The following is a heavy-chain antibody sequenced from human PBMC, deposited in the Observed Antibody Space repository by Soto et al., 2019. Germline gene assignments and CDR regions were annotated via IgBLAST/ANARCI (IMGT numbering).Heavy chain of an antibody. V-gene: IGHV3-30-3*01. CDR3: AKDATGYSYGNPPFAY. J-gene: IGHJ4*02. Sequence: GGSLRLSCAASGFTFNMYAIHWVRQAPGKGLEWVAVISYDGSNKYYSDSVKGRFTISRDNSKNTLYLQMNSLRAEDTAVYYCAKDATGYSYGNPPFAYWGQGTLVTVSS. CDR2: ISYDGSNK. CDR1: GFTFNMYA. D-gene: IGHD5-18*01.